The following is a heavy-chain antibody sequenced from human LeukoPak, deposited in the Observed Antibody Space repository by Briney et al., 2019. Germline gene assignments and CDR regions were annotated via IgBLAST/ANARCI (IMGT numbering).Heavy chain of an antibody. CDR3: ARLVSSGRFAP. J-gene: IGHJ5*02. Sequence: GESLKISCKGSGYSFSTYRIGWVHQMPGKGLEWMGIIYPGDSDARYSPSFQGQVTMSADKSISTAYLQWSSLKASDTAMYYCARLVSSGRFAPGGQGTLVTVSS. V-gene: IGHV5-51*07. D-gene: IGHD3-22*01. CDR2: IYPGDSDA. CDR1: GYSFSTYR.